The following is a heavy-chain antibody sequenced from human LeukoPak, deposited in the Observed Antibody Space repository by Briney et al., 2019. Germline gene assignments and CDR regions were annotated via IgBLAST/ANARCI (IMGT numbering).Heavy chain of an antibody. CDR3: TRVDSHLVYGMDV. V-gene: IGHV3-49*04. CDR2: IRSKAYGGTT. CDR1: GFTFSSYS. Sequence: PGGSLRLSCAASGFTFSSYSMNWVRQAPGKGLEWVGFIRSKAYGGTTEYAASVKGRFTISRDDSKSLAYLQMNSLKTEDTAVYYCTRVDSHLVYGMDVWGQGTTVTVSS. J-gene: IGHJ6*02. D-gene: IGHD6-13*01.